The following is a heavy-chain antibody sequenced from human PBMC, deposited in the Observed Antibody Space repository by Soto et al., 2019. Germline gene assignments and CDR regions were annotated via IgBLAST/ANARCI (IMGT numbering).Heavy chain of an antibody. Sequence: SETLSLTCTVSGGFISPFYWSWIRQTPGKGLEYIGYISYRGDTNYNPSLKSRVILSVDTSQNQFSLRLSSVTAADTAVYYCARDVRLQYDTGYFDFWSGKNNWFDPWGQGTLVTVSS. CDR2: ISYRGDT. J-gene: IGHJ5*02. CDR3: ARDVRLQYDTGYFDFWSGKNNWFDP. CDR1: GGFISPFY. D-gene: IGHD3-3*01. V-gene: IGHV4-59*01.